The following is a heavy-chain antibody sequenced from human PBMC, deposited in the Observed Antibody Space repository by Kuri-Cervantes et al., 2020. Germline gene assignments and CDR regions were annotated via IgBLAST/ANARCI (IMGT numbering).Heavy chain of an antibody. J-gene: IGHJ6*03. V-gene: IGHV4-39*07. CDR3: ARGRGYSSSSDYYYYYMDV. Sequence: GSLRLSCTVSIGSISSISYYWGWVRQPPGKGLEWIVSIHYSGTTYYNPSLKSRATISADTSKNQFSLKLSSVTAADTAVYYCARGRGYSSSSDYYYYYMDVWGKGTTVTVSS. CDR2: IHYSGTT. CDR1: IGSISSISYY. D-gene: IGHD6-13*01.